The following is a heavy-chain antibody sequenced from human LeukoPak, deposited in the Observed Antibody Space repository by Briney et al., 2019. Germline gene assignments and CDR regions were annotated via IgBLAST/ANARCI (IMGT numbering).Heavy chain of an antibody. CDR2: ISPSGGST. D-gene: IGHD3-10*01. J-gene: IGHJ4*02. V-gene: IGHV1-46*01. CDR3: ARGRSFIPRRELPVKSSRRGYYFDY. CDR1: GYTFTSNY. Sequence: ASVKVSCKAFGYTFTSNYMHWVRQAPGQGPEWMGVISPSGGSTTYAQKFQGRVTITRNTSISTAYMELSSLRSEDTAVYYCARGRSFIPRRELPVKSSRRGYYFDYWGQGTLVTVSS.